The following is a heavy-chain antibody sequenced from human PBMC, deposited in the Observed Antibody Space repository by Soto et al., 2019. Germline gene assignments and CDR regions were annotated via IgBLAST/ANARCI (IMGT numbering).Heavy chain of an antibody. CDR2: IWYDGSNK. CDR1: GFSLSSYG. J-gene: IGHJ5*02. D-gene: IGHD3-9*01. V-gene: IGHV3-33*01. CDR3: ARDQDILTGYYGFDP. Sequence: GGSLRLSCAASGFSLSSYGMHWVRQAPGKGLEWVAVIWYDGSNKYYADSVKGRFTISRDNSKNTLYLQMNSLRAEDTAVYYCARDQDILTGYYGFDPWGQRTLVTVSS.